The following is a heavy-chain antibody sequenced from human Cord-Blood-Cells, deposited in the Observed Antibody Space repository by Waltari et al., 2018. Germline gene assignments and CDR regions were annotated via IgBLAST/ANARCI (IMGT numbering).Heavy chain of an antibody. CDR1: GYTLTEFS. CDR3: ATNTPPYDSSGYYFDY. D-gene: IGHD3-22*01. Sequence: QVQLVQSGAQVKKPGAPVKAPCKVSGYTLTEFSIHSARQALGKGLEWMGGFDPEDGETIYAQKFQGRVTMTEDTSTDTAYMELSSLRSEDTAVYYCATNTPPYDSSGYYFDYWGQGTLVTVSS. V-gene: IGHV1-24*01. CDR2: FDPEDGET. J-gene: IGHJ4*02.